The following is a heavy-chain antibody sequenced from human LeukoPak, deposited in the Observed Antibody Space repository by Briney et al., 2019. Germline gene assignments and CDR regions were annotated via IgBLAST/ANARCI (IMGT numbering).Heavy chain of an antibody. V-gene: IGHV4-59*08. Sequence: PWETLSLTCTVSGGSISDIYWSWIRQFPGKGLEWIGYVNHSGSTKYNPSLKSRVTLSVDTSKNHLSLNLSSVTAADTAVYYCAKHHSFDIWGQGTLVTVSS. CDR2: VNHSGST. CDR1: GGSISDIY. CDR3: AKHHSFDI. J-gene: IGHJ3*02.